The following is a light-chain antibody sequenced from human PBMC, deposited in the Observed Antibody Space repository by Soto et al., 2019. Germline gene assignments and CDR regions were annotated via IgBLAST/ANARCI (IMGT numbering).Light chain of an antibody. CDR3: QTWGTGIQV. CDR1: SGHSSYA. V-gene: IGLV4-69*01. J-gene: IGLJ2*01. CDR2: LNSDGIH. Sequence: QPVLTQSPSASASLGASVNLTCTLSSGHSSYAIAWHQQQPEKGPRYLMKLNSDGIHSKGDGIPDRFSGSSSGAERYLTISSLQSEDEADYYCQTWGTGIQVFGGGTKLTVL.